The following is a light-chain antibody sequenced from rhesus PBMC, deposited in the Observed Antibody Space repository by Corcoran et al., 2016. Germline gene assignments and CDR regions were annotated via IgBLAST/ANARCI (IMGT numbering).Light chain of an antibody. V-gene: IGKV4-1*01. J-gene: IGKJ2*01. Sequence: DIVMTQSPDSLTVSLGERVTINCKSSQSLLYSSNNKNYLAWYHQKPGQAHHLLIYLASPRASGVPNRFSGGGSGTDFTLTISGLQAEDVAVYYCQQYYSSPFSFGQGTKVEIK. CDR3: QQYYSSPFS. CDR1: QSLLYSSNNKNY. CDR2: LAS.